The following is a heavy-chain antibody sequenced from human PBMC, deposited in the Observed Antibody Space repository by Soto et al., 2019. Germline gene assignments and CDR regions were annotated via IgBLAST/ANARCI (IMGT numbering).Heavy chain of an antibody. J-gene: IGHJ4*02. D-gene: IGHD4-17*01. Sequence: EVQLLESGGGLVQPGGSLRLSCAASGFTFSSYAMSWVRQAPGKGLEWVSTITSSGGNSYYADSVKGRFTISRDNSKNTLYLQMNSLRAEDSTVYYCATGLPTVTAFSFGYWVQGTLVAVSS. CDR3: ATGLPTVTAFSFGY. V-gene: IGHV3-23*01. CDR1: GFTFSSYA. CDR2: ITSSGGNS.